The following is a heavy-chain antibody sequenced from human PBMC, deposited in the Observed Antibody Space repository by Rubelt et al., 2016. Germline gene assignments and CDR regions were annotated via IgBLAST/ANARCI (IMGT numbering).Heavy chain of an antibody. CDR1: GGSISSYY. J-gene: IGHJ4*02. V-gene: IGHV4-59*01. CDR2: IYYSGST. CDR3: ARAPGVAGTAYYFDY. D-gene: IGHD6-19*01. Sequence: QVQLQESGPGLVKPSETLSLTCTVSGGSISSYYWSWIRQPPGKGLEGIGDIYYSGSTNYNPSPQSRVTISVETSKNQFSLKLGSVTAAETAGYYCARAPGVAGTAYYFDYWGQGTLVTVSS.